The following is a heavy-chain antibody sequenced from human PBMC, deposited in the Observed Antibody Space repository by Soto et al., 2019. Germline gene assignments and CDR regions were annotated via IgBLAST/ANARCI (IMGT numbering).Heavy chain of an antibody. J-gene: IGHJ6*03. D-gene: IGHD2-2*01. Sequence: GASVKGSCKASGYTFTSYYMHWVRQAPGQRLEWMGIINPSGGSTSYAQKFQGRVTMTRDTSTSTVYMELSSLRSEDTAVYYCARDPTFDKRNIVVVPAADYYMDVWGKGTTVTVSS. CDR3: ARDPTFDKRNIVVVPAADYYMDV. V-gene: IGHV1-46*03. CDR1: GYTFTSYY. CDR2: INPSGGST.